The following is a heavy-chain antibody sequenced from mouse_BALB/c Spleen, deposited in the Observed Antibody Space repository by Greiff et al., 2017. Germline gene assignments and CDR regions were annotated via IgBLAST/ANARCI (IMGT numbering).Heavy chain of an antibody. CDR1: GYTFTYYN. Sequence: VQLQQSGPELVKPGASVKIPCKASGYTFTYYNMDWVKQSHGKSLEWIGDINPNNGGTIYNQKFKGKATLTVDKSSSTAYMELRSLTSEDTAVYYCARGKSWGSYSYYAMDYWGQGTSVTVSS. D-gene: IGHD1-1*02. CDR2: INPNNGGT. CDR3: ARGKSWGSYSYYAMDY. J-gene: IGHJ4*01. V-gene: IGHV1-18*01.